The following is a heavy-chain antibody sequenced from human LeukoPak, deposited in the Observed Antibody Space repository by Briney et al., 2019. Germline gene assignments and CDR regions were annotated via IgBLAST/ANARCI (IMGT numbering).Heavy chain of an antibody. CDR3: ARLDQLIQDFWYFDL. CDR2: INHSGST. D-gene: IGHD2-2*01. J-gene: IGHJ2*01. Sequence: SETLSLTCAVYGGSFSGYYWSWIRQPPGKGLEWIGEINHSGSTNYNPSLKSRVAISVDTSENQFSLKLSSVTAADTAVYYCARLDQLIQDFWYFDLWGRGTLVDVSS. CDR1: GGSFSGYY. V-gene: IGHV4-34*01.